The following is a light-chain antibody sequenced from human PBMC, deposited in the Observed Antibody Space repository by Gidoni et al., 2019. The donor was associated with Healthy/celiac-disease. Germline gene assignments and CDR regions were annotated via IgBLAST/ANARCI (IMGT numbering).Light chain of an antibody. Sequence: SYVLPQPPSVLVAPGKTARITCGGNNIGSKSVHWYQQKPGQAPVLVVYDDSDRPSGIPERFSGSNSGNTATLTISRVEAGDEADYYCQVWDSSSDHLYVFGTGTKVTVL. V-gene: IGLV3-21*03. J-gene: IGLJ1*01. CDR2: DDS. CDR1: NIGSKS. CDR3: QVWDSSSDHLYV.